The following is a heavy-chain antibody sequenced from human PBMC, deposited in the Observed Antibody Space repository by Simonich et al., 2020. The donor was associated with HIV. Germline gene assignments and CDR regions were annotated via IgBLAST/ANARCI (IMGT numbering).Heavy chain of an antibody. CDR1: GGSITRSSYY. Sequence: HLQLQESGPGLVKPSETLSLTCTVSGGSITRSSYYWGWIRQPPGQGLEWIGTIFCSGITYYSSSLKSRGTISVDTSKNQFSLKLISVTAADTSVYYCARSSWENYFYMDVWGIGTTVTVSS. D-gene: IGHD1-26*01. CDR3: ARSSWENYFYMDV. CDR2: IFCSGIT. V-gene: IGHV4-39*01. J-gene: IGHJ6*03.